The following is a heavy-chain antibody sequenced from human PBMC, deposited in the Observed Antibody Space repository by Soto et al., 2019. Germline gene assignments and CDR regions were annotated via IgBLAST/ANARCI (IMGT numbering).Heavy chain of an antibody. J-gene: IGHJ4*02. CDR3: AKDYSSTSYGINY. V-gene: IGHV3-33*06. Sequence: QPGGSLRLSCAASGFTFSSYVMHWVRQSPGKGLEWVAVMYYDGSDEYYADSVKGRFTISRDNSKNTLYLQMNGLRAEDTAIYYCAKDYSSTSYGINYWGQGTLVTVSS. D-gene: IGHD6-19*01. CDR1: GFTFSSYV. CDR2: MYYDGSDE.